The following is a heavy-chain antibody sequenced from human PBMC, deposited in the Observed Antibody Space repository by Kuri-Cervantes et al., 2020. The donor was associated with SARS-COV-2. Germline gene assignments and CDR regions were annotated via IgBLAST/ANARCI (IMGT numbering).Heavy chain of an antibody. Sequence: GESLKISCAASGFTFSDYYMSWSRQAPGKGLEWVSSISSSSSYIYYADSVKGRFTISRDNAKNSLYLQMNSLRAEDTAVYYCARDRPSNYYGSGSSLDAFDIWGQGTMVTVSS. CDR1: GFTFSDYY. J-gene: IGHJ3*02. CDR2: ISSSSSYI. CDR3: ARDRPSNYYGSGSSLDAFDI. V-gene: IGHV3-11*06. D-gene: IGHD3-10*01.